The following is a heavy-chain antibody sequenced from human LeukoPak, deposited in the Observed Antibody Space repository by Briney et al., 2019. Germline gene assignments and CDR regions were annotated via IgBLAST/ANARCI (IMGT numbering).Heavy chain of an antibody. CDR3: ARDLYRDSLPVSWFDP. CDR2: ISDYNGNT. CDR1: GYTFTSYG. D-gene: IGHD4-11*01. J-gene: IGHJ5*02. Sequence: GASVKVSCKASGYTFTSYGISWVRQAPGQGLEWMGWISDYNGNTNYAQKLQGRVTMTTDTSTSTAYMELRSVRSDDTAVYYCARDLYRDSLPVSWFDPWGQGTLVTVSS. V-gene: IGHV1-18*01.